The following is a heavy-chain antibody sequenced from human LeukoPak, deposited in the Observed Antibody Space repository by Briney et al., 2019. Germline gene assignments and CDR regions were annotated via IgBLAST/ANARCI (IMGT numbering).Heavy chain of an antibody. D-gene: IGHD6-13*01. CDR3: VSSTGQQFIPYDY. CDR2: IYGDNAA. CDR1: AINVTTNY. Sequence: GGSLRLSCAASAINVTTNYMTWIRQAPGKGLEWVSLIYGDNAAYYAESVRGRFIISRDSLKNTLFPQMNSLRAEDTAVYYCVSSTGQQFIPYDYWGHGAHVTVSS. J-gene: IGHJ4*01. V-gene: IGHV3-66*02.